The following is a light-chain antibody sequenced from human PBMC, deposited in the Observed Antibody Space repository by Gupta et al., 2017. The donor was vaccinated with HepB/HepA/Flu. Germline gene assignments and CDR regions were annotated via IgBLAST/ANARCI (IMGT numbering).Light chain of an antibody. V-gene: IGKV4-1*01. Sequence: DIVMTQSPDSLAVSLGARSTSNCKSSQSFLSSSNNKNYLAWYQQKPGQPPKLLIYWASTRESGVPDQFSGSGSGTDFTLTITSLQAEDVAVYSCQQYYSTLSFGPGTKVDIK. CDR1: QSFLSSSNNKNY. CDR3: QQYYSTLS. CDR2: WAS. J-gene: IGKJ3*01.